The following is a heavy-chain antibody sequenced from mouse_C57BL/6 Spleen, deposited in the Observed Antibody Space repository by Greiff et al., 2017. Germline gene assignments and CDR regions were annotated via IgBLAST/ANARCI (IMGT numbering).Heavy chain of an antibody. CDR1: GYTFTDYE. CDR2: IDPETGGT. CDR3: TRLCLPF. J-gene: IGHJ2*01. Sequence: VQLQQPGAELVRPGASVTLSCKASGYTFTDYEMHWVKQTPVHGLEWIGAIDPETGGTAYNQKFKGKAILTADKSSSTAYMELRSLTSGDSAVYYCTRLCLPFWGQGTTLTVSS. D-gene: IGHD5-5*01. V-gene: IGHV1-15*01.